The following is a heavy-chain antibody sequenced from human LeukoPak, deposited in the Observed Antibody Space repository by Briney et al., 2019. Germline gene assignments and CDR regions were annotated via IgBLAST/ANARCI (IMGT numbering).Heavy chain of an antibody. D-gene: IGHD6-19*01. Sequence: ASVKVSCKVSGYTLTELSMHWVQQAPGKGLEWMGGFDPEDGETIYAQKFQGRVTMTEDTSTDTAYMELSSLRSEDTAVYYCATVSSGWYGGDYWGQGTLVTVSS. CDR3: ATVSSGWYGGDY. J-gene: IGHJ4*02. CDR1: GYTLTELS. V-gene: IGHV1-24*01. CDR2: FDPEDGET.